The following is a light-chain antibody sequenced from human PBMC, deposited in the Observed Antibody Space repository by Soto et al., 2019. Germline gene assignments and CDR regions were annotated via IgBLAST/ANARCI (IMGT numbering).Light chain of an antibody. J-gene: IGKJ1*01. CDR1: QSVGTN. Sequence: EIVMTQSPVTLSVSPGERATLSCRARQSVGTNIAWYQQKPGQATRLLIPGTSTRATGIPARFSGSGSGTEFTLSVSSVQSEDFAVYYCQRQSGWPRTVSQGTNVDI. CDR3: QRQSGWPRT. CDR2: GTS. V-gene: IGKV3-15*01.